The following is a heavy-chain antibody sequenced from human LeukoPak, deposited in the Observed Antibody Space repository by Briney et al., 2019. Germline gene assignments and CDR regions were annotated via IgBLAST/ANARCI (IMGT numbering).Heavy chain of an antibody. Sequence: KPSETLSLTCTVFGDSVSSSNYYWAWFRQPPGKGLDWIGSLYYDGRTYYSPSLESRVTVSVDTSKNQFALKLTSVTAADTAVYYCARRVVMAYGGSRGDIDYWGQGTLVTVSS. D-gene: IGHD4-23*01. J-gene: IGHJ4*02. CDR3: ARRVVMAYGGSRGDIDY. CDR1: GDSVSSSNYY. CDR2: LYYDGRT. V-gene: IGHV4-39*01.